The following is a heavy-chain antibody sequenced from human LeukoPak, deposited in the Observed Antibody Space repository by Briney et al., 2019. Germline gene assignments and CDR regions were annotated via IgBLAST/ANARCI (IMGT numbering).Heavy chain of an antibody. J-gene: IGHJ5*02. CDR3: ALGGLITIFGVVTNLPFGP. Sequence: ASVKVSCKTSGYTFTSYDINWVRQATGQGLEWMGWMNPNSGNTGYAQKFQGRVTITRNTSISTAYMELSSLRSEDTAVCYCALGGLITIFGVVTNLPFGPWGQGTLVTVSS. D-gene: IGHD3-3*01. CDR1: GYTFTSYD. CDR2: MNPNSGNT. V-gene: IGHV1-8*03.